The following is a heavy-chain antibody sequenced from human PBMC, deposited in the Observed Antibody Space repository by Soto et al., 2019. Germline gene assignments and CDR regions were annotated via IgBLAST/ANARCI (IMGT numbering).Heavy chain of an antibody. CDR2: MNPNSGHT. Sequence: QVQLVQSGAEVKKPGASVKVSCKASGYTFTSHDINWMRQATGQGLEWMGWMNPNSGHTNYAQKFQGRVTMTRDTSISTAHMELTNLRSEDTAIYYCASDMSTTWGQGTLVTVSS. CDR3: ASDMSTT. D-gene: IGHD2-2*01. V-gene: IGHV1-8*01. J-gene: IGHJ5*02. CDR1: GYTFTSHD.